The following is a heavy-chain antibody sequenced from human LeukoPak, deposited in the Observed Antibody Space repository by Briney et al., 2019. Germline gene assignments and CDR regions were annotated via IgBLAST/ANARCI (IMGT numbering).Heavy chain of an antibody. Sequence: PGGSLRLSCAASGFTFSSYWMTWVRQAPGKGLEWVANIKQGGSEKYYVDSVKGRFTISRDNAKNSLYLQMNSLRAEDTAVYYCARRRCSSTNCYAGYFDYWGQGTLVTVSS. CDR2: IKQGGSEK. CDR1: GFTFSSYW. V-gene: IGHV3-7*03. D-gene: IGHD2-2*01. CDR3: ARRRCSSTNCYAGYFDY. J-gene: IGHJ4*02.